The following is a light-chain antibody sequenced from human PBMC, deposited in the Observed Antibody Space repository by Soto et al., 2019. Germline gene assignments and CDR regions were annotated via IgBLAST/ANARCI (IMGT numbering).Light chain of an antibody. CDR3: QRYSDWPLT. CDR2: DAS. V-gene: IGKV3-15*01. CDR1: QGIGTA. J-gene: IGKJ4*01. Sequence: EIVMTQSPATLSVSPGEGAILSCRASQGIGTALAWYQQKPGQTPRLLIYDASTRATGVPARFSGSGSGTEFILTNSSLQSEDFAVYYCQRYSDWPLTFGGGTKVESK.